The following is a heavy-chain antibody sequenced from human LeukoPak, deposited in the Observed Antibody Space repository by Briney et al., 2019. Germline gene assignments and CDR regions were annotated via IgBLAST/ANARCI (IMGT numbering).Heavy chain of an antibody. D-gene: IGHD3-10*01. V-gene: IGHV3-30*03. CDR3: AREGYYGSGSPPSFYFDY. J-gene: IGHJ4*02. CDR2: TSSDLNVK. Sequence: GGSLRLSCAASGFTFSSSAMSWVRQAPGKGLEWVAVTSSDLNVKLYADSVKGRFTISRDNSRSTLYLQMDSLRPEDTAIYYCAREGYYGSGSPPSFYFDYWGQGTLVTVSS. CDR1: GFTFSSSA.